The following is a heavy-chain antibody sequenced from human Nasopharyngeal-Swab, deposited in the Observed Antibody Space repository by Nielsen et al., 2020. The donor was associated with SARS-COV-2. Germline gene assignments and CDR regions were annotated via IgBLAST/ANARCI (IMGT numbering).Heavy chain of an antibody. V-gene: IGHV1-18*01. J-gene: IGHJ5*02. CDR2: ISVNNGNT. D-gene: IGHD3-9*01. CDR3: ARDRYDILTGFLFDP. Sequence: ASVKVSCKASGYTFTNYGINWVRQAPGQGLEWIGRISVNNGNTNYAQKFQGRVTMTTDTSTNTAYMELRSLRSDDTALYYCARDRYDILTGFLFDPWGQGTLVTVSS. CDR1: GYTFTNYG.